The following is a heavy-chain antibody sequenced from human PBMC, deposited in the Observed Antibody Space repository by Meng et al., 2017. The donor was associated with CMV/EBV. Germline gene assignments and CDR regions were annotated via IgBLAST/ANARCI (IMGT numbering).Heavy chain of an antibody. V-gene: IGHV4-34*01. CDR3: ARGHYWSGYSYYYYGMDV. D-gene: IGHD3-3*01. CDR1: GGSFSGYY. Sequence: SEPLSLTCAVYGGSFSGYYWSWIRQPPGKGLEWIGEINHSGSTNYNPSLKSRVTISVDTSKNQFSLKLSSVTAADTAVYYCARGHYWSGYSYYYYGMDVWGQGTTVTVSS. J-gene: IGHJ6*02. CDR2: INHSGST.